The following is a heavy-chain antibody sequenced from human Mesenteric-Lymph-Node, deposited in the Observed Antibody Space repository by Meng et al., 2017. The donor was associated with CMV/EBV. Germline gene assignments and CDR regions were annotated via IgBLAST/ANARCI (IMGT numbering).Heavy chain of an antibody. J-gene: IGHJ3*02. CDR2: ISSSGSTI. Sequence: SLKISCAASGFTFSSYEMNWVRQAPGKGLEWVSYISSSGSTIYYADSVKGRFTISRDNAKNSLYLQMNSLRAEDTALYHCAREIFCSGGSCYSDAFDIWGQGTMVTVSS. V-gene: IGHV3-48*03. D-gene: IGHD2-15*01. CDR3: AREIFCSGGSCYSDAFDI. CDR1: GFTFSSYE.